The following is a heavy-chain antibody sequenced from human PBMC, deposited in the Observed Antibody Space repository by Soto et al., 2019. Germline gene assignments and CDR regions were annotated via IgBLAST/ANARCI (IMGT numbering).Heavy chain of an antibody. D-gene: IGHD5-12*01. CDR2: INHSGST. CDR3: ARGIGATITSH. Sequence: SETLSLTCAVYGGSFSGYYWSWIRQPPGKGLEWIGEINHSGSTNYNPSLKSRVTISVDTSKNQFSLKLSSVTAADTAVYYCARGIGATITSHWGQGTLVTVSS. J-gene: IGHJ4*02. V-gene: IGHV4-34*01. CDR1: GGSFSGYY.